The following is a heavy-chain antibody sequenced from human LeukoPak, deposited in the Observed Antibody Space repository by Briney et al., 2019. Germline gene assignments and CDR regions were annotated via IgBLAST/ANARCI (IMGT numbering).Heavy chain of an antibody. J-gene: IGHJ6*03. CDR2: IIPILGIA. Sequence: SVKVSCKASGGTFSSYTISWVRQAPGQGLEWMGRIIPILGIANYAQKFQGRVTITADKSTSTAYMELSSLGSEDTAVYYCARVSWYYYDSSGSALLYYYMDVWGKGTTVTVSS. D-gene: IGHD3-22*01. CDR1: GGTFSSYT. V-gene: IGHV1-69*02. CDR3: ARVSWYYYDSSGSALLYYYMDV.